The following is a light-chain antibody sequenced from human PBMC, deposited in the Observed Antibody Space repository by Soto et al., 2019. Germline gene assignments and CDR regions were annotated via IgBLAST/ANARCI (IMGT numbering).Light chain of an antibody. J-gene: IGKJ1*01. Sequence: EIVLTQSPGTMYLSTGERATLSCRASQSVSSRYLACYQQKPGQAPRLLIYGASSSATGIPDRFSGSGSGTDFTVTISRLEPEDFAVYYCTQYANSPPTFGQGTKVEIE. CDR3: TQYANSPPT. V-gene: IGKV3-20*01. CDR1: QSVSSRY. CDR2: GAS.